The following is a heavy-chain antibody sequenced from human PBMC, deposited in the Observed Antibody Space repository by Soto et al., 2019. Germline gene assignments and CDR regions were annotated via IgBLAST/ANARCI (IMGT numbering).Heavy chain of an antibody. Sequence: ASVKVSCKASGYTFTSYDINWVRQATGQGLEWIGWMNPNSGNTGYAQKFQGRVTMTRNTSISTAYMELSSLRSEDTAVYYCARGSPTIFGVVVYWFDPWGQGTLVTVSS. CDR1: GYTFTSYD. D-gene: IGHD3-3*01. V-gene: IGHV1-8*01. CDR3: ARGSPTIFGVVVYWFDP. CDR2: MNPNSGNT. J-gene: IGHJ5*02.